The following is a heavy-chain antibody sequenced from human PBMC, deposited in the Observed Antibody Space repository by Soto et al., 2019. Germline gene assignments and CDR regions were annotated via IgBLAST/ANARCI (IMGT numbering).Heavy chain of an antibody. CDR1: GFSFTNFA. D-gene: IGHD2-21*02. Sequence: PGGSLRLSCAASGFSFTNFAMSWVRQAPGKGLEWVAGIGASGDITWYADSVKGRLSISRDNSKNTLCLQLNSLRFEDTAVYYCAKDDFTDRGDDYFDYWGPGXLGT. CDR2: IGASGDIT. CDR3: AKDDFTDRGDDYFDY. V-gene: IGHV3-23*01. J-gene: IGHJ4*02.